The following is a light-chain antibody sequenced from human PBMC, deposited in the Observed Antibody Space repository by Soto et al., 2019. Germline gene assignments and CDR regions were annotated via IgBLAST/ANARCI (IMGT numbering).Light chain of an antibody. CDR2: EVS. J-gene: IGLJ1*01. Sequence: QSVLTQPASVSGSPGQSITISCTGTSSDVCGYNYVSWYQQHPGKASKLMIYEVSNRPSGVSNRFSGSKSGNTASLTISGLQAEDEADYYCSSYTSSSTLVFGTGTKVTVL. CDR3: SSYTSSSTLV. V-gene: IGLV2-14*01. CDR1: SSDVCGYNY.